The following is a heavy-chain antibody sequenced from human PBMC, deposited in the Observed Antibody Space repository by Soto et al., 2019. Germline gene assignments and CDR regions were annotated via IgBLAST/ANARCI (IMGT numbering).Heavy chain of an antibody. V-gene: IGHV3-21*06. CDR3: ARESEDLTSDFDY. CDR1: GFTFTRYS. CDR2: ISSTTNYI. Sequence: SLRLSCAASGFTFTRYSMNWVRQAPGKGLEWVSSISSTTNYIYYGDSMKGRFTISRDNAKNSLYLEMNSLRAEDTAVYYCARESEDLTSDFDYWGQGTLVTVSS. J-gene: IGHJ4*02.